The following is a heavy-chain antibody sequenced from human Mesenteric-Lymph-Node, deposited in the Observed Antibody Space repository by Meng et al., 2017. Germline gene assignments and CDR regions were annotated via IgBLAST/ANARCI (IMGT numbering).Heavy chain of an antibody. CDR3: VLGPTTAAFDY. J-gene: IGHJ4*02. CDR2: INTNTGNP. D-gene: IGHD1-26*01. V-gene: IGHV7-4-1*02. CDR1: GYTFTNYA. Sequence: QVQSVQSGSELKKPGASVKVSCKASGYTFTNYAMNWVRQAPGQGLEWMGWINTNTGNPTYAQGFTGRFVFSLDTSVSTTYLQISSLEAEDTAVYYCVLGPTTAAFDYWGQGTLVTVPS.